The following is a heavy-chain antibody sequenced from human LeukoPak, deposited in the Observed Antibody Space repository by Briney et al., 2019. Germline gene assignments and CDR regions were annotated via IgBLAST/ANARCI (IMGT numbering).Heavy chain of an antibody. CDR3: ARDPGYSRPSSYGYFDH. Sequence: GGSLRLSCATSGFTFSAYSMIWLRQTPGKGLECLSYITSSSDSIHYADSVRGRFTVSRDNAKNSLYLQMNGLRDEDTAVYYCARDPGYSRPSSYGYFDHWGQGTLATVSS. V-gene: IGHV3-48*02. D-gene: IGHD1-26*01. J-gene: IGHJ4*02. CDR1: GFTFSAYS. CDR2: ITSSSDSI.